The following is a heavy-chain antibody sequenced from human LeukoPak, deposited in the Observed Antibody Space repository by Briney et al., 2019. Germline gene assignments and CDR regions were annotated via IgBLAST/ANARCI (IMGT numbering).Heavy chain of an antibody. CDR3: ARGVYIAAGQYGY. V-gene: IGHV4-34*01. D-gene: IGHD6-13*01. CDR2: INHSGST. Sequence: SETLSLTCAVYGGSFSGYYWSWIRPPQGKGLEWIGEINHSGSTNYNPSLKRRVTTSVDTSKNQFSLKLTSVTAADTAVYYCARGVYIAAGQYGYWGQGTLVTVSS. CDR1: GGSFSGYY. J-gene: IGHJ4*02.